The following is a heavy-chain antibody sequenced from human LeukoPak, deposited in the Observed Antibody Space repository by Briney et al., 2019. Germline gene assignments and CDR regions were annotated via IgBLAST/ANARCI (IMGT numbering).Heavy chain of an antibody. CDR2: IIVGSGNT. J-gene: IGHJ4*02. CDR3: AADPPYTSSSGY. Sequence: ASVKVSFKASGFTFTSSAVQWVRQARGQRLEWIGWIIVGSGNTKYAQNFQERVTITRDMSTITAYMELSSLRSEDTAVYYCAADPPYTSSSGYWGQGTLVTVSS. V-gene: IGHV1-58*01. CDR1: GFTFTSSA. D-gene: IGHD6-6*01.